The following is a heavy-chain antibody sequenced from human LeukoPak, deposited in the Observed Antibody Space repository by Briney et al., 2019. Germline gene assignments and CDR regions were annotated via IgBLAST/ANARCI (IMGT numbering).Heavy chain of an antibody. CDR2: IKQDGSEK. D-gene: IGHD1-7*01. V-gene: IGHV3-7*01. CDR1: GFTFSIYW. J-gene: IGHJ4*02. Sequence: GGSLRLSCAASGFTFSIYWMNWVRQAPGKGLEWVANIKQDGSEKYYVDSVKGRFTISRDNAKNSLYLQMNSLRAEDMAVCYCARGWNYAYDYWGQGTLVTVSS. CDR3: ARGWNYAYDY.